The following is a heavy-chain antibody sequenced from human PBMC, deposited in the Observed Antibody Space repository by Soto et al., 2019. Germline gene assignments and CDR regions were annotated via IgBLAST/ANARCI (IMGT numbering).Heavy chain of an antibody. CDR1: GGSFSGYY. D-gene: IGHD5-18*01. J-gene: IGHJ5*02. CDR2: INHSGST. V-gene: IGHV4-34*01. CDR3: ARLDTAMDTFDP. Sequence: SETLSLTCAVYGGSFSGYYWGWIRQPPGKGLEWIGEINHSGSTNYNPSLKSRVTISVDTSKNQFSLKLSSVTAADTAVYYCARLDTAMDTFDPWGQGTLVTVSS.